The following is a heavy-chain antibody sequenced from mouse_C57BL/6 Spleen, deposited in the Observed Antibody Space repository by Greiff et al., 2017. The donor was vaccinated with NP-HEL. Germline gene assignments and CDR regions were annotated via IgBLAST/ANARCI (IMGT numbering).Heavy chain of an antibody. CDR1: GYTFTDYY. V-gene: IGHV1-55*01. CDR3: ASTTVVPDY. D-gene: IGHD1-1*01. J-gene: IGHJ2*01. Sequence: QVQLQQSGPELVKPGASVKISCKASGYTFTDYYMNWVKQRPGQGLEWIGDIYPGSGSTNYNEKFKSKATLTVDTSSSTAYMQLSSLTSEDSAVYYCASTTVVPDYWGQGTTLTVSS. CDR2: IYPGSGST.